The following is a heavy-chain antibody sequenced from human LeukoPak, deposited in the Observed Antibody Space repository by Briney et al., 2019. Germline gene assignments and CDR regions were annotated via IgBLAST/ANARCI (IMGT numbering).Heavy chain of an antibody. CDR2: ISSSSSYI. V-gene: IGHV3-21*04. CDR3: AKGAYYGD. Sequence: KAGGSLRLSCAASGFTFSSYSMNWVRQAPGKGLEWVSSISSSSSYIYYADSVKGRFTISRDNSKNTLYLQMNSLRVEDTAIYYCAKGAYYGDWGQGTLVTVSS. D-gene: IGHD3-3*01. CDR1: GFTFSSYS. J-gene: IGHJ4*02.